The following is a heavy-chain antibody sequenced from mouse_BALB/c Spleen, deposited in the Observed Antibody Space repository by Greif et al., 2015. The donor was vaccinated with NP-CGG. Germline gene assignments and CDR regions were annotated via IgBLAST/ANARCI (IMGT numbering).Heavy chain of an antibody. D-gene: IGHD1-1*01. V-gene: IGHV1-80*01. J-gene: IGHJ2*01. CDR1: GYAFSSYW. CDR2: IYPGDGDT. Sequence: LVESGAELVRPGSSVKISCKASGYAFSSYWMNWVKQRPGQGLEWIGQIYPGDGDTNYNGKFKGKATLTADKSSSTAYMQLSSLTSEDFAVYFCARSSYGSSRNYFDYWGQGTTLTVSS. CDR3: ARSSYGSSRNYFDY.